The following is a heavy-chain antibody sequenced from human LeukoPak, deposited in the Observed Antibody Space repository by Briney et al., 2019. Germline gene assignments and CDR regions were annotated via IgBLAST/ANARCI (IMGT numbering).Heavy chain of an antibody. Sequence: EASVKVSCKISGYTFTELSMHWVRQAPGEGLEWMGGFDPEDGETIYAQKFQGRVTMTEDTSTDTAYMELSSLRSEDTAVYYCARGRGGNYGDDEDWFDPWGQGTLVTVSS. J-gene: IGHJ5*02. CDR2: FDPEDGET. V-gene: IGHV1-24*01. CDR3: ARGRGGNYGDDEDWFDP. D-gene: IGHD4-17*01. CDR1: GYTFTELS.